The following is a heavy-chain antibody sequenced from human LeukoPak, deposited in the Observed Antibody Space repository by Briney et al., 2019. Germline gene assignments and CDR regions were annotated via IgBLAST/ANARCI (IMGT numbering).Heavy chain of an antibody. CDR1: GFTFSSYA. Sequence: GGSLRLSCAASGFTFSSYAMHWVRQAPGKGLEWVAVISYDGSNKYYADSVKGRFTISRDNSKNTLYLQMNSLRAEDTAAYYCARVDGVAAAGTYYYYGMDVWGQGTTVTVSS. D-gene: IGHD6-13*01. CDR2: ISYDGSNK. CDR3: ARVDGVAAAGTYYYYGMDV. J-gene: IGHJ6*02. V-gene: IGHV3-30-3*01.